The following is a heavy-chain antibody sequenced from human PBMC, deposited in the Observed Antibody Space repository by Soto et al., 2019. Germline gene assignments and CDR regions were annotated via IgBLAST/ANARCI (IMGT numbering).Heavy chain of an antibody. D-gene: IGHD3-22*01. CDR1: GGSISSYY. CDR3: ARDSYYDSSGSFYY. Sequence: QVQLQESGPGLVKPSETLSLTCTVSGGSISSYYWSWIRQPPGKGLEWIGYIYYSGSTNYNPSLKSRVTISVDTSKNQFSLKLSSVTAADTAVYYCARDSYYDSSGSFYYWGQGTLVTVSS. V-gene: IGHV4-59*01. CDR2: IYYSGST. J-gene: IGHJ4*02.